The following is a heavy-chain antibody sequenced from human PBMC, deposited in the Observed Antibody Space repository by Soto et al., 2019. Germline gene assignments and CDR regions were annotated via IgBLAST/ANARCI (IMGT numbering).Heavy chain of an antibody. D-gene: IGHD5-12*01. CDR3: VRGGGYDPFDY. CDR1: GASISYGGFS. J-gene: IGHJ4*02. V-gene: IGHV4-30-2*06. CDR2: ISHLENT. Sequence: KTSETLSLTCTVSGASISYGGFSWSWIRQSPGKGLEWIGYISHLENTYFHPSFKSRLTMSIDRSGNQFSLNLSSVTAADRAVYYCVRGGGYDPFDYWGQGVLVTVSS.